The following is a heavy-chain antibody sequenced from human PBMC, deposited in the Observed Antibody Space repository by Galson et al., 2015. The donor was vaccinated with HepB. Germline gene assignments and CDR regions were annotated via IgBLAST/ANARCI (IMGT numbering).Heavy chain of an antibody. CDR3: ASELLGYCSSTSCPGWGAFDI. CDR1: GYTFTSYY. Sequence: SVKVSCKASGYTFTSYYMHWVRQAPGQGLEWMGIINPSGGSTSYAQKFQGRVTMTRDTSTSTVYMELSSLRSEDTAVYYCASELLGYCSSTSCPGWGAFDIWGQGTMVTVSS. V-gene: IGHV1-46*03. D-gene: IGHD2-2*01. J-gene: IGHJ3*02. CDR2: INPSGGST.